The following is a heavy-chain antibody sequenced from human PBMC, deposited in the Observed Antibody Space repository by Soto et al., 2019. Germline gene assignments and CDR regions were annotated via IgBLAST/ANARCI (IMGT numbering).Heavy chain of an antibody. CDR1: GGTFSSYA. CDR3: ARSKSPQVGVAFDY. J-gene: IGHJ4*02. Sequence: SVKVSCKASGGTFSSYAISWVRQAPGQGLEWMGGIIPIFGTANYAQKFQGRVTITADKSTSTAYMELSSLRSEDTAVYYCARSKSPQVGVAFDYWGKGTLVTVSS. D-gene: IGHD1-26*01. CDR2: IIPIFGTA. V-gene: IGHV1-69*06.